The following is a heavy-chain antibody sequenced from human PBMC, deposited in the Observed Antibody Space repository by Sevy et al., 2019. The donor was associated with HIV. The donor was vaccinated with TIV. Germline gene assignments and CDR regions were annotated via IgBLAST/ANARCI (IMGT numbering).Heavy chain of an antibody. CDR1: GYTFTSYD. CDR2: MNPNSGNT. Sequence: ASVKVSCKASGYTFTSYDINWVRQATGQGLEWMGWMNPNSGNTGYAQKFQGRVTMTRNTSISTAYMELSSQRSEDTAVYYCARGRNYDFWSGYYTGINSYYGMDVWGQGTTVTVSS. CDR3: ARGRNYDFWSGYYTGINSYYGMDV. V-gene: IGHV1-8*01. D-gene: IGHD3-3*01. J-gene: IGHJ6*02.